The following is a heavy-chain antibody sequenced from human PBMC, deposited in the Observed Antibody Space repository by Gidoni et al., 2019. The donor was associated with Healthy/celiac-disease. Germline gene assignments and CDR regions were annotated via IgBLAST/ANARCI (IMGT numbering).Heavy chain of an antibody. V-gene: IGHV6-1*01. CDR1: GDSVSSNSAA. CDR3: ARDKGIAVAEYYYGMDV. Sequence: QVQLQQSGPGLVKPSQTLSLTCAISGDSVSSNSAAWNWIRPSPSRGLEWLGRTYYRSKWYNDYAVSVKSRITINPDTSKNQFSRQLNSVTPEDTAVYYCARDKGIAVAEYYYGMDVWGQGTTVTVSS. D-gene: IGHD6-19*01. J-gene: IGHJ6*02. CDR2: TYYRSKWYN.